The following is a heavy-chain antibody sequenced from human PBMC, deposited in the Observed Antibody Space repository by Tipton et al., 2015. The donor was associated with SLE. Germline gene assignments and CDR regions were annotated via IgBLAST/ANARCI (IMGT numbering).Heavy chain of an antibody. CDR3: ARWKGGQIDY. CDR1: GGSFSGYY. CDR2: IYYSGST. D-gene: IGHD1-1*01. V-gene: IGHV4-34*01. Sequence: LRLSCAVYGGSFSGYYWSWIRQPPGKGLEWIGYIYYSGSTNYNPSLKSRVTISVDTSKNQFSLQLNSVTPEDTAVYYCARWKGGQIDYWGQGTLVTVSS. J-gene: IGHJ4*02.